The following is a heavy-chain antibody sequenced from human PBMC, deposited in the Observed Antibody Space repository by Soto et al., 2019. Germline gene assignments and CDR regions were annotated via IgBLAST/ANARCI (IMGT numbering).Heavy chain of an antibody. CDR3: ARPPYYYGSNGYPFDAFDI. J-gene: IGHJ3*02. D-gene: IGHD3-22*01. V-gene: IGHV1-2*02. CDR1: GYTFTVFY. Sequence: ASVKVSCKASGYTFTVFYMHWVRQAPGQGPEWMGWINPNSNGTNYAQRFQGRVTMTTDTSISTAYMELSGLKSDNTAVYYCARPPYYYGSNGYPFDAFDIWGQGTMVTVSS. CDR2: INPNSNGT.